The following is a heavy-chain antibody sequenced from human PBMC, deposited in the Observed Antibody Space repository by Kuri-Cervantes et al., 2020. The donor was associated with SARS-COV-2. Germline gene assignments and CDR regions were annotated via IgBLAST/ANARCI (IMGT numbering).Heavy chain of an antibody. CDR3: ARRDSSSWAIGY. Sequence: SETLSLTCTVSGGSISSYYWSWIRQPPGKGLEWIGYIYYSGSTNYNPSLKSRVTISVDTSKNQFSLKLSSVTAVDTAVYYCARRDSSSWAIGYWGQGTLVTVSS. CDR1: GGSISSYY. CDR2: IYYSGST. V-gene: IGHV4-59*12. J-gene: IGHJ4*02. D-gene: IGHD6-13*01.